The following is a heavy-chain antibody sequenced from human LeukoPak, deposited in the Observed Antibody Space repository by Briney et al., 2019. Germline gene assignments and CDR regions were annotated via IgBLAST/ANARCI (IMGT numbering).Heavy chain of an antibody. Sequence: PSETLSLTCAVSGGSISSSNWWSWVRQPPGKGLEWIGEIYHSGSTNYNPSLKSRVTISVDKSKNQFSLKLRSVTAAGTAVYYCARTTEAHSWQTRYYSYYMDVWGKGTTVTVSS. J-gene: IGHJ6*03. CDR3: ARTTEAHSWQTRYYSYYMDV. D-gene: IGHD6-13*01. CDR1: GGSISSSNW. V-gene: IGHV4-4*02. CDR2: IYHSGST.